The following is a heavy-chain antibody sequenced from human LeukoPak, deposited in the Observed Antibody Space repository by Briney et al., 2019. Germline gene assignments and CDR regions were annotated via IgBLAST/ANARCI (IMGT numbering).Heavy chain of an antibody. Sequence: SETLSLTCTASGGSISSSYFYWDWIRQPPGKGLEWIGSMYYSGSTYYNPSLKSRVTISVDTSKNQFSLKLSSVTAADTAVYYCARSSRDGYNYFDYWGQGTLVTVSS. CDR3: ARSSRDGYNYFDY. CDR1: GGSISSSYFY. CDR2: MYYSGST. V-gene: IGHV4-39*01. J-gene: IGHJ4*02. D-gene: IGHD5-24*01.